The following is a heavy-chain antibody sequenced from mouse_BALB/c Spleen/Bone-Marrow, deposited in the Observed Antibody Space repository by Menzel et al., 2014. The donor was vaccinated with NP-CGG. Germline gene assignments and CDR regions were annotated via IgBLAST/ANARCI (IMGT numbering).Heavy chain of an antibody. Sequence: EVKLVESGPDLVKPSQSLSLACTVTGYSITSGYGWHWIRQFPGNKLEWMAYIHYSGSTNYNPSLKGRISITRDTSKNQFFLQLNSVTTEDAATYYCAREDRYEAYFPYWGQGTLFTVSA. V-gene: IGHV3-1*02. CDR1: GYSITSGYG. CDR3: AREDRYEAYFPY. J-gene: IGHJ3*01. CDR2: IHYSGST. D-gene: IGHD2-14*01.